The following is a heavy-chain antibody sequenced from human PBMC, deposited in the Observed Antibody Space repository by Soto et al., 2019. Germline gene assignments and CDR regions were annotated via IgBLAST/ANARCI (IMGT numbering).Heavy chain of an antibody. J-gene: IGHJ5*02. Sequence: PGGSLRLSWAAPGFTFSSYAMSWVRQAPGKGLEWVSAISGSGGSTYYADSVKGRFTISVDTSKNQFSLKLSSVTAADTAVYYCARSYSSYVFDWFDPWGQGTLVTVSS. CDR1: GFTFSSYA. CDR3: ARSYSSYVFDWFDP. V-gene: IGHV3-23*01. D-gene: IGHD6-6*01. CDR2: ISGSGGST.